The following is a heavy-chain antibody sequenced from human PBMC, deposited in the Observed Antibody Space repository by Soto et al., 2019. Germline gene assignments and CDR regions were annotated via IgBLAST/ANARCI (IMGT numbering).Heavy chain of an antibody. CDR3: ARVGNYYGSGSYYTTPDYYGMDV. CDR1: GYTFTGYY. Sequence: ASVKVSCKASGYTFTGYYMHWVRQAPGQGLEWMGWINPNSGGTNYAQKFQGWVTMTRDTSISTAYMELSRLRSDDTAVYYCARVGNYYGSGSYYTTPDYYGMDVWGQGTTVTVS. V-gene: IGHV1-2*04. J-gene: IGHJ6*02. CDR2: INPNSGGT. D-gene: IGHD3-10*01.